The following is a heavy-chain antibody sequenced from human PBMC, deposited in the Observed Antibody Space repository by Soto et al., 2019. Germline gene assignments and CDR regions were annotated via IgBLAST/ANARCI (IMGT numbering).Heavy chain of an antibody. J-gene: IGHJ4*02. CDR2: ISSSSSYT. Sequence: QVQLVESGGGLVKPGGSLRLSCAASGFTFSDYYMSWIRQAPGKGLEWVSYISSSSSYTNYADSVKGRFTISRDNAENSLYLQMNSLRAEDTAVYYCARERYYDSSGYFMSEYYFDYWGQGTLVTVSS. V-gene: IGHV3-11*06. CDR3: ARERYYDSSGYFMSEYYFDY. D-gene: IGHD3-22*01. CDR1: GFTFSDYY.